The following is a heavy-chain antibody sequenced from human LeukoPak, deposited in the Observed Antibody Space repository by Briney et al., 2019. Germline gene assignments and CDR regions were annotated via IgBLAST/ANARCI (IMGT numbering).Heavy chain of an antibody. CDR3: AKANDYGDLFDY. CDR2: ISYDGSNK. D-gene: IGHD4-17*01. J-gene: IGHJ4*02. Sequence: GGSLRLSCAASGFTFSSYGMHWVRQAPGKGLEWVAVISYDGSNKYYADSVKGRFTISRDNSKNTLYLLMNSLRAEDTAVYYCAKANDYGDLFDYWGQGTLVTVSS. V-gene: IGHV3-30*18. CDR1: GFTFSSYG.